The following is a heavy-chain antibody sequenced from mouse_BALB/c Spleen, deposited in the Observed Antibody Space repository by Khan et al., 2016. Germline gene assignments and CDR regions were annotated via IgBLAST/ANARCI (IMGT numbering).Heavy chain of an antibody. D-gene: IGHD1-1*02. Sequence: VQLKESGAELVKPGASVRLSCTTSGFNIKDTYIHWVKQRPEQGLEWIGRIDPANGNTEYDPKFQGKATITADTSSNTAYLQLSSLTSEDTAVYYYTKNYYGISDGNCYAMNYWGQGTSVTVSS. CDR3: TKNYYGISDGNCYAMNY. V-gene: IGHV14-3*02. J-gene: IGHJ4*01. CDR2: IDPANGNT. CDR1: GFNIKDTY.